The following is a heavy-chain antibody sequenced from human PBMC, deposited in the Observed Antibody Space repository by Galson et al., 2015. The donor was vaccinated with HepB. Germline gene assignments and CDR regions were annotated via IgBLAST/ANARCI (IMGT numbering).Heavy chain of an antibody. CDR3: ARDVPGVVVIANGFDF. V-gene: IGHV1-2*02. CDR1: GYTFTAYF. D-gene: IGHD2-21*01. J-gene: IGHJ4*02. CDR2: INPNSGDT. Sequence: SVKVSCKASGYTFTAYFMHWVRQAPGQGLEWMGWINPNSGDTNYAQKFQGRVTMTRDTSISTAYMELNRLKSGDTAVYYCARDVPGVVVIANGFDFWGQGTLVTVSS.